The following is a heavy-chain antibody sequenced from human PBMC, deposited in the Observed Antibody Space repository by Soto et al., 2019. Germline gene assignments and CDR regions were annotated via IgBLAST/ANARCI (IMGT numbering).Heavy chain of an antibody. CDR2: INPIFGTA. CDR3: ASKGDWTAGPVDYYYGMDV. Sequence: QVQLVQSGAEVKKPGSSVKVSCKASGGTFSSYAISWVRQAPGQGLEWMGGINPIFGTANYAQKFQGRVTITTDESTSTAYMELSSLRSEDTAVYYCASKGDWTAGPVDYYYGMDVWGQGTTVTVSS. J-gene: IGHJ6*02. D-gene: IGHD1-1*01. V-gene: IGHV1-69*01. CDR1: GGTFSSYA.